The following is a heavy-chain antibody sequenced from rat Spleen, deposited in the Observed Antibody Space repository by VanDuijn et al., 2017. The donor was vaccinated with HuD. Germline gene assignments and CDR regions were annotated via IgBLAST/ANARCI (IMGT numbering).Heavy chain of an antibody. CDR1: GFTFSDYN. V-gene: IGHV5-7*01. J-gene: IGHJ2*01. CDR2: ISYDGSST. D-gene: IGHD3-8*01. CDR3: PRHRQYGFFDY. Sequence: EVQLGESGGGLVQPGRSLKLSCAASGFTFSDYNMAWVRQAPKKGLEWVATISYDGSSTFYRDSVKGRFTISRDNTKSTLYLQMDSLRSEDMATYYCPRHRQYGFFDYWGQGVMVTVSS.